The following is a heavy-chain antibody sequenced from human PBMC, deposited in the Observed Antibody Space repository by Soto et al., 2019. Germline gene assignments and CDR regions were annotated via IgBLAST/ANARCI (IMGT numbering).Heavy chain of an antibody. D-gene: IGHD2-15*01. J-gene: IGHJ4*02. V-gene: IGHV2-5*02. CDR1: GCSLDTSGLG. CDR2: IDRDDNK. Sequence: SGPTMMNPTQSLTPNYNFSGCSLDTSGLGVGWIRQPPGKDLEWLAVIDRDDNKLYSPSLMTRLTITKDSSKNQVVFTMTNMEPVDTATYYCAHGFYTYTGYFDYWGQGILVT. CDR3: AHGFYTYTGYFDY.